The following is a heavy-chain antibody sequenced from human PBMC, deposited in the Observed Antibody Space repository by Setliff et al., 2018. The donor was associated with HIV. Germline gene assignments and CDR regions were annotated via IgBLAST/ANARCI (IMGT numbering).Heavy chain of an antibody. Sequence: ASVKVSCKASGYTFTAFGISWVRQAPGHGLEWMGWISPYNGHTKYAEKFQGRVTMTRDTSISTAYMELSSLRSDDTAVYYCARGTAPRPASVLEFLEWLFPNWFDPWGQGTLVTVSS. CDR1: GYTFTAFG. J-gene: IGHJ5*02. V-gene: IGHV1-18*01. CDR2: ISPYNGHT. D-gene: IGHD3-3*02. CDR3: ARGTAPRPASVLEFLEWLFPNWFDP.